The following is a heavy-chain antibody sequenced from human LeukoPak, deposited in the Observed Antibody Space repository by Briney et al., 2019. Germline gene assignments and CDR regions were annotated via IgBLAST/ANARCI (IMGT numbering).Heavy chain of an antibody. CDR2: ISGSGGST. J-gene: IGHJ4*02. CDR3: AKDQTDSGPSRRGYFDY. CDR1: GFTFSSYW. V-gene: IGHV3-23*01. Sequence: PGGSLRLSCAASGFTFSSYWMSWVRQAPGKGLEWVSAISGSGGSTYYADSVKGRFTISRDNSKNTLYLQMNSLRAEDTAVYYCAKDQTDSGPSRRGYFDYWGQGTLVTVSS. D-gene: IGHD5-12*01.